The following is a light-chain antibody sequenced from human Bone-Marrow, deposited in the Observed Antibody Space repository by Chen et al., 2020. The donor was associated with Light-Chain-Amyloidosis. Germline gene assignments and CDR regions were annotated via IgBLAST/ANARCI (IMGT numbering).Light chain of an antibody. CDR2: EVT. V-gene: IGLV2-8*01. CDR3: SSYAGTNNWV. J-gene: IGLJ3*02. CDR1: SSDVGRYNY. Sequence: QSALTQPPSASGSPGQSVTVPCTGTSSDVGRYNYVSWYQQLPGNAPQLMISEVTKRPSGVPDRFSGSKSGNTASLTVSGLRADDEADYFCSSYAGTNNWVFGGGTKVTVL.